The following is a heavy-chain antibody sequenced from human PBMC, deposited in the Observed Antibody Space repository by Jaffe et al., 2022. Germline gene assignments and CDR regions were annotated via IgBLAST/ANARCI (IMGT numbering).Heavy chain of an antibody. CDR1: GFTFYSYA. CDR2: ISGGGTTT. V-gene: IGHV3-23*01. CDR3: ATDSRIAVRTGDYFDY. D-gene: IGHD6-19*01. Sequence: EVQVLDSGGGLVQPGGSLRLSCVASGFTFYSYAMSWIRQAPGKGLEWVSTISGGGTTTYYADSVKGRFTISRDNSRNTIYLQMNSLRAEDTAVYYCATDSRIAVRTGDYFDYWGQGTLVTVSS. J-gene: IGHJ4*02.